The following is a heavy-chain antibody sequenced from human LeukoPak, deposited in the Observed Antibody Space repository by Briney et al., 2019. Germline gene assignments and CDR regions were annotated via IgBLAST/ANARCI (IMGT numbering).Heavy chain of an antibody. Sequence: SVKASCKASGGTFSSYAISWVRQAPGQGLGWMGGIIPIFGTANYVQKLQGRVTMTTDTSTSTAYMELRSLRSDDTAVYYCARDEATEDAFDIWGQGTMVTVSS. CDR2: IIPIFGTA. J-gene: IGHJ3*02. CDR1: GGTFSSYA. CDR3: ARDEATEDAFDI. V-gene: IGHV1-69*05. D-gene: IGHD5-12*01.